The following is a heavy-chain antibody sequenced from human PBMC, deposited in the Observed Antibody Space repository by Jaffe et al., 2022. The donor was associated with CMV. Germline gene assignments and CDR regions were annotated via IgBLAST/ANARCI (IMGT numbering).Heavy chain of an antibody. CDR3: ARFKSGYSYGYEDY. CDR1: GGSISSYY. Sequence: QVQLQESGPGLVKPSETLSLTCTVSGGSISSYYWSWIRQPPGKGLEWIGYIYYSGSTNYNPSLKSRVTISVDTSKNQFSLKLSSVTAADTAVYYCARFKSGYSYGYEDYWGQGTLVTVSS. V-gene: IGHV4-59*08. D-gene: IGHD5-18*01. CDR2: IYYSGST. J-gene: IGHJ4*02.